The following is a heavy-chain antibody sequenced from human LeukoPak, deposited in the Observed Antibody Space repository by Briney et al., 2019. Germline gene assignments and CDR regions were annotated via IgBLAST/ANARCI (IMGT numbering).Heavy chain of an antibody. CDR1: GFTFSDYY. CDR3: AKGSSSSWPLDY. Sequence: GGSLRLSCAASGFTFSDYYMSWIRQAPGKGLEWVSSISGGSTYYADSRKGRFTISRDNSKNTLYLQMNSLRAEDTAVYYCAKGSSSSWPLDYWGQGTLVTVSS. D-gene: IGHD6-13*01. V-gene: IGHV3-38*02. J-gene: IGHJ4*02. CDR2: ISGGST.